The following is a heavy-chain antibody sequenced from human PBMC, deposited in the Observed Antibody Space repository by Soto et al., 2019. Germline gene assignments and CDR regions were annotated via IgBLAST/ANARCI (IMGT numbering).Heavy chain of an antibody. CDR1: GFTFNTYS. J-gene: IGHJ4*02. CDR3: ARWNYDTTGYYKGALDY. V-gene: IGHV3-48*01. D-gene: IGHD3-22*01. Sequence: GGSVRLSCAASGFTFNTYSMNWVRQAPGRGLEWVSYISSSSSTVYYADSVKGRFTISRDNAKNSLYLQMNSLRAEDTAVYYCARWNYDTTGYYKGALDYWGQGNLVTVSS. CDR2: ISSSSSTV.